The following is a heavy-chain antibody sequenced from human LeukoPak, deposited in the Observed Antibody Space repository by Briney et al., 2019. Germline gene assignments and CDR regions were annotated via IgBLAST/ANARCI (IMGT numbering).Heavy chain of an antibody. CDR3: ARGSYGSGSYYPGEDFFDY. CDR1: GFTVSSYW. D-gene: IGHD3-10*01. J-gene: IGHJ4*02. V-gene: IGHV3-7*01. Sequence: PGGSLRLSCAASGFTVSSYWMSWVRQAPGKWLEWVANIKQDRLEKCYVDSVKGRFTISRDNAKNSLYLQMNSLRAEDTAVYYCARGSYGSGSYYPGEDFFDYWGQGTLVTVSS. CDR2: IKQDRLEK.